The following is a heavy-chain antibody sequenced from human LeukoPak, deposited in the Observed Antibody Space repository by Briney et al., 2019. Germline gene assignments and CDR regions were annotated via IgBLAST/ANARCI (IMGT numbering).Heavy chain of an antibody. V-gene: IGHV3-30-3*01. J-gene: IGHJ5*02. CDR1: GFTFSSYA. D-gene: IGHD5-12*01. CDR2: ISYDGSNK. CDR3: AKRGYDYFTNWFDP. Sequence: GGSLRLSCAASGFTFSSYAMHWVRQAPGKGLEWVAVISYDGSNKYYADSVKGRFTISRDNSKNTLYLQMNSLRAEDTAVYYCAKRGYDYFTNWFDPWGQGTLVTVSS.